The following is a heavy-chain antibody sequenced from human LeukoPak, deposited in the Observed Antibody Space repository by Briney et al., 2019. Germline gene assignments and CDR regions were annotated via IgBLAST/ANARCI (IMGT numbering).Heavy chain of an antibody. Sequence: GGSLRLSCAASGFTFSSDYMSWVRQAPGKGLEWVSVIYSGGSTYYADSVKGRFTISRDNSKNTLYLQMNSLRAEDTAVYYCARTNNYYYYYYMDVWGKGTTVTISS. CDR1: GFTFSSDY. J-gene: IGHJ6*03. V-gene: IGHV3-66*01. CDR3: ARTNNYYYYYYMDV. CDR2: IYSGGST. D-gene: IGHD1/OR15-1a*01.